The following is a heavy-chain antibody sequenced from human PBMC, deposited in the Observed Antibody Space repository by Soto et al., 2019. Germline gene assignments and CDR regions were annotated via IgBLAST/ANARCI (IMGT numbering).Heavy chain of an antibody. V-gene: IGHV3-23*01. CDR1: AFSFRNYA. Sequence: EVQLLESGGGLLQPGGSLSLSCAASAFSFRNYAMNWVRQAPEKGLEWISTISSGGDTKYYADSVKGRFTISRDNSKNTLYLQMSSLRAEDTAVYYCAKVDYGSGSYSRLSWFDPWGQGTLVTVSS. D-gene: IGHD3-10*01. CDR3: AKVDYGSGSYSRLSWFDP. J-gene: IGHJ5*02. CDR2: ISSGGDTK.